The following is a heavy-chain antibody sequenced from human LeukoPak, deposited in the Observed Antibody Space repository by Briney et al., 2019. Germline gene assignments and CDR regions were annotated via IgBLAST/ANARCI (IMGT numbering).Heavy chain of an antibody. CDR3: ARGSNTMVRGVIANWFDP. Sequence: GGSLRLSCAASGFTFSSYGMHWVRQAPGQGLEWVAVISYDGSNKYYADSVKGRFTISRDNSKNTLYLQMNSLRAEGTAVYYCARGSNTMVRGVIANWFDPWGQGTLVTVSS. CDR1: GFTFSSYG. D-gene: IGHD3-10*01. CDR2: ISYDGSNK. V-gene: IGHV3-30*03. J-gene: IGHJ5*02.